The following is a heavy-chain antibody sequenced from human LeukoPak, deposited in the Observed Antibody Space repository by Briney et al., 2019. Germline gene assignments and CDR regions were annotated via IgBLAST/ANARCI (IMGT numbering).Heavy chain of an antibody. Sequence: GGSLRLSCAASGFTFSSYAMSWVRQAPGKGLEWVSAISGSAGSTYYADSMKGRFTISRDNSKNTLYLQMNSLRAEDTAVYYCARDTGDSSGWPVWFDPWGQGTLVTVSS. CDR1: GFTFSSYA. V-gene: IGHV3-23*01. CDR2: ISGSAGST. D-gene: IGHD6-19*01. CDR3: ARDTGDSSGWPVWFDP. J-gene: IGHJ5*02.